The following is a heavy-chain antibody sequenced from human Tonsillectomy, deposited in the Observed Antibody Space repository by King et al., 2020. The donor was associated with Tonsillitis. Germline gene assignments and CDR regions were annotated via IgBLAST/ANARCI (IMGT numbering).Heavy chain of an antibody. CDR1: GYSINTGFY. Sequence: QLQESGPGLVKPSETLSLTCTVSGYSINTGFYWGWIRQPPGKGLEWIGSIYHSGSTYYNPSLKSRVTVSVDTSKNQFSLRLVSVTAADTAVYFCARVRYYSGWGYDFDYWGQGTLVTVSS. V-gene: IGHV4-38-2*02. J-gene: IGHJ4*02. CDR3: ARVRYYSGWGYDFDY. D-gene: IGHD3-10*01. CDR2: IYHSGST.